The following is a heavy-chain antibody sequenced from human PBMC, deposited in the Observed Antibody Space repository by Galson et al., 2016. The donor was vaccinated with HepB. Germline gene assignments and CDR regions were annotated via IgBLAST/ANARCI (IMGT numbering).Heavy chain of an antibody. CDR2: ISGSGGRT. V-gene: IGHV3-23*01. D-gene: IGHD3-22*01. CDR3: AKDLSPTMIVVVDDACVV. Sequence: SLRLSCAASGFPFSSYAMSWVRQAPGKGLEWVSTISGSGGRTYYADSVKGRFTISRDNSKNTLYLQMNSLRAEDTAVYYCAKDLSPTMIVVVDDACVVWGHRTMVTV. J-gene: IGHJ3*01. CDR1: GFPFSSYA.